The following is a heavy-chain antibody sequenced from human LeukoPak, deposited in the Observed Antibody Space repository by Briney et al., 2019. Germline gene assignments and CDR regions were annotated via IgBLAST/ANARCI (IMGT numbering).Heavy chain of an antibody. D-gene: IGHD6-13*01. Sequence: PGVSLRLLCGVSVLTFSIYSVIGVRRSRGKGLEWVSYISSSSSYIYYADSVKGRFTIYRDNDKHSLSLQMNSQRAEDTAVYYCARDGSYSSWGQGTLVTVSS. CDR3: ARDGSYSS. CDR2: ISSSSSYI. J-gene: IGHJ4*02. CDR1: VLTFSIYS. V-gene: IGHV3-21*01.